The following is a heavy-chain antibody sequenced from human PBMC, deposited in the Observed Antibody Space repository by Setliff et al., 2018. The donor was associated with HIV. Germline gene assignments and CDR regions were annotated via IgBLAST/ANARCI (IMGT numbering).Heavy chain of an antibody. CDR3: ARADYDGGTYYFDF. CDR1: GGSISSHY. D-gene: IGHD4-17*01. CDR2: IFYTGST. J-gene: IGHJ4*02. Sequence: SETLSLTCTVSGGSISSHYWSWIRQSPGKGLEWIGYIFYTGSTNHNPSLKSRVTMSIDTFKKQFSLRLRSVTAADTALYYCARADYDGGTYYFDFWDKGTLVTVSS. V-gene: IGHV4-59*11.